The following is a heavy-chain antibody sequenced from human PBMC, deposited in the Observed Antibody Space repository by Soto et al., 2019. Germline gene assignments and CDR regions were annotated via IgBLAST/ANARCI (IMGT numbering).Heavy chain of an antibody. CDR3: ARPPLWAPDYGGNSGWYFDL. CDR1: GFTFSSYS. J-gene: IGHJ2*01. CDR2: ISSSSSYI. V-gene: IGHV3-21*01. D-gene: IGHD4-17*01. Sequence: GGSLRLSCAASGFTFSSYSMNWVRQAPGKGLEWVSSISSSSSYIYYADSVKGRFTISRDNAKNSLYLQMNSLRAEDTAVYYCARPPLWAPDYGGNSGWYFDLCGRGTLVTVSS.